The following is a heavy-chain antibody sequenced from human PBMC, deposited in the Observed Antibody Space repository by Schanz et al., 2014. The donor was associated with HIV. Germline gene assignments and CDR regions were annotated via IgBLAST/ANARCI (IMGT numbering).Heavy chain of an antibody. CDR3: ANSDRITFGGAIDC. V-gene: IGHV3-21*01. CDR2: ISSSSGYI. Sequence: EVQLAESGGGLVQPGRSLRLFCATSGFTLSSFTMNWVRQAPGKGLEWVSSISSSSGYIRYADSVRGRFTISRDNAKNSLYLQMNSLSVEDTAVYYCANSDRITFGGAIDCWGQGTLVTVSS. CDR1: GFTLSSFT. D-gene: IGHD3-16*01. J-gene: IGHJ4*02.